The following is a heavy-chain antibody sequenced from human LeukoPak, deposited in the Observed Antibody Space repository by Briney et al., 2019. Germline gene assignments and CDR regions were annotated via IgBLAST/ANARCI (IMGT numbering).Heavy chain of an antibody. CDR3: AREGVAAAGTGGDDAFDI. Sequence: SQTLSLTCAVSGGSISSGGYSWSWIRQPPGKGLEWIGYIYHSGSTYYNPSLKSRVTISVDRSKNQFSLKLSSVTAADTAVYYCAREGVAAAGTGGDDAFDIGGKGKMVTVSS. J-gene: IGHJ3*02. V-gene: IGHV4-30-2*01. CDR2: IYHSGST. D-gene: IGHD6-13*01. CDR1: GGSISSGGYS.